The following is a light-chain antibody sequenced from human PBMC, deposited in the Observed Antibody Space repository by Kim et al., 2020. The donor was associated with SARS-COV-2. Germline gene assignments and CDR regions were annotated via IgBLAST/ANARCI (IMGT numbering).Light chain of an antibody. J-gene: IGLJ2*01. CDR2: DVH. V-gene: IGLV2-14*03. CDR3: SSYTSSDTLV. CDR1: SSDVGGYNY. Sequence: GQSITISCTGSSSDVGGYNYVSWYQQRPGKAPKLMIYDVHNRPSGVSDRFSGSKSGNTASLTSSGLQAEDEADYYCSSYTSSDTLVFGGGTQLTVL.